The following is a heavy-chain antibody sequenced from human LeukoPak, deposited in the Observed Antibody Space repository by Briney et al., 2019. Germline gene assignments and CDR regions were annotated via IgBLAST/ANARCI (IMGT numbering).Heavy chain of an antibody. D-gene: IGHD5-18*01. CDR1: GFTVSSNY. J-gene: IGHJ4*02. Sequence: GSLRLSCAASGFTVSSNYMSWVRQAPGKGLEWVSVIYSGGSTYYADSVKGRFTISRDNSKNTLYLQMNSLRAEDTAVYYCANTVDTAMAMGYWGQGTLVTVSS. CDR2: IYSGGST. CDR3: ANTVDTAMAMGY. V-gene: IGHV3-53*01.